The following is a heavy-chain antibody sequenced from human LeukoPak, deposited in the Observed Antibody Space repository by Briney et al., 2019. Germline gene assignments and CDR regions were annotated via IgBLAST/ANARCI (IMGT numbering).Heavy chain of an antibody. CDR2: ISSGGSTI. D-gene: IGHD5-18*01. Sequence: GGSLRLSCATSGFTFNSYEINWVRQAPGKGLEWVSYISSGGSTIYYADSVKGRFTTSRDNAKNSVYLQMNSLRVEDTAVYYCARDLGYSYGYYDYWGQGTLVTVSS. V-gene: IGHV3-48*03. J-gene: IGHJ4*02. CDR1: GFTFNSYE. CDR3: ARDLGYSYGYYDY.